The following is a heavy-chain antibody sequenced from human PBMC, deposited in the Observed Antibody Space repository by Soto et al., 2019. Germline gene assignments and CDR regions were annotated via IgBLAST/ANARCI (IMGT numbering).Heavy chain of an antibody. CDR1: GFTFSSYW. V-gene: IGHV3-7*03. D-gene: IGHD6-13*01. CDR2: IKQDGSEK. J-gene: IGHJ6*02. CDR3: ARGGDSSSWTYYYYGMDV. Sequence: GGSLRLSCAASGFTFSSYWMSWVRQAPGKGLEWMANIKQDGSEKYYVDSVKGRFTISRDNAKNSLYLQMNSLRAEDTAVYYCARGGDSSSWTYYYYGMDVWGQGTTVTVSS.